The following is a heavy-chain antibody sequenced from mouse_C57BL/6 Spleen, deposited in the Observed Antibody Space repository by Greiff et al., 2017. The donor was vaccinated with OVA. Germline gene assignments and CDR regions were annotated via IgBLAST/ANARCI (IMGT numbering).Heavy chain of an antibody. J-gene: IGHJ2*01. D-gene: IGHD2-2*01. V-gene: IGHV3-6*01. Sequence: EVKLVESGPGLVKPSQSLSLTCSVTGYSITSGYYWNWIRQFPGNKLEWMGYISYDGSNNYNPSLKNRISITRDTSKNQFFLKLNSVTTEDTATYYCAREGGYEGYWGQGTTLTVSS. CDR3: AREGGYEGY. CDR2: ISYDGSN. CDR1: GYSITSGYY.